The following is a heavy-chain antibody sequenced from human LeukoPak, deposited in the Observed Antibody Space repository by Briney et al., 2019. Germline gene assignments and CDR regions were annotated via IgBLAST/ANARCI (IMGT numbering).Heavy chain of an antibody. Sequence: SETLSLTCTVSGGSISSYYWSWIRQPPGKGLEWIGYIYYSGSTNYNPSLKSRVTISVDTSKNQFSLKLSSVTAADTAVYYCARDLADYYGMDVWGQGTTVTVSS. CDR3: ARDLADYYGMDV. CDR1: GGSISSYY. V-gene: IGHV4-59*01. J-gene: IGHJ6*02. CDR2: IYYSGST.